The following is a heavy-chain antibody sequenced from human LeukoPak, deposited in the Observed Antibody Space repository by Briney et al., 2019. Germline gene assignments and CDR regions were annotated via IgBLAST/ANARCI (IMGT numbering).Heavy chain of an antibody. V-gene: IGHV4-59*01. J-gene: IGHJ5*02. CDR1: GGSISSYY. CDR2: IYYSGST. CDR3: ARERAGSSWHEGWFDP. D-gene: IGHD6-13*01. Sequence: SETLSLTCTVSGGSISSYYWSWTRQPPGKGLEWIGYIYYSGSTNYNPSLKSRVTISVDTSKNQFSLKLSSVTAADTAVYYCARERAGSSWHEGWFDPWGQGTLVTVSS.